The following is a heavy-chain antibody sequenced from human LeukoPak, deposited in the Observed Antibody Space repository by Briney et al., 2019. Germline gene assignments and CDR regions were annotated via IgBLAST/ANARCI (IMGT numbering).Heavy chain of an antibody. Sequence: GGSLRLSCAASGFTFSSYGMHWVRQAPGKGLEWVAFIRYDGSNKYYADSVKGRFTISRDNSKNTLYLQMNSLRAEDTAVYYCAKITIFGVVVDAFDIWGQGTMVTVSS. V-gene: IGHV3-30*02. CDR1: GFTFSSYG. CDR2: IRYDGSNK. D-gene: IGHD3-3*01. CDR3: AKITIFGVVVDAFDI. J-gene: IGHJ3*02.